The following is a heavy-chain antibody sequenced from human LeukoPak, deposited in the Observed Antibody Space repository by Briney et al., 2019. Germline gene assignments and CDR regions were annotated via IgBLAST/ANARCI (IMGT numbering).Heavy chain of an antibody. CDR2: IKSKTDGGTT. D-gene: IGHD2-8*01. CDR3: TTPVYSCTNVVCFHYYYYYMDV. V-gene: IGHV3-15*01. Sequence: GGSLRLSCAASGFTFSNAWMSWVRQAPGKGLEWVGRIKSKTDGGTTDYAAPVKGRFTISRDDSKNTLYLQMNSLKTEDTAVYYCTTPVYSCTNVVCFHYYYYYMDVWGKGTTVTVSS. CDR1: GFTFSNAW. J-gene: IGHJ6*03.